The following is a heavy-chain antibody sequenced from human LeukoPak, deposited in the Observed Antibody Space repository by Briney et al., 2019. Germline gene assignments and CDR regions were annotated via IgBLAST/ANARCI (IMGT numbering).Heavy chain of an antibody. Sequence: ASVKVSCKASGYTFTSYGLSWVRQAPGQGLEWMGWISTYNDNTHYAQKFQGRVTMTRDMSTSTVYMELSSLRSEDTAVYYCARAYTTVTTRYYYYMDVWGKGTTVTVSS. CDR2: ISTYNDNT. CDR3: ARAYTTVTTRYYYYMDV. D-gene: IGHD4-17*01. CDR1: GYTFTSYG. J-gene: IGHJ6*03. V-gene: IGHV1-18*01.